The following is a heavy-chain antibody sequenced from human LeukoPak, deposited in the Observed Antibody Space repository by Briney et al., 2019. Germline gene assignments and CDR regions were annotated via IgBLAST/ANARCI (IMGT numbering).Heavy chain of an antibody. Sequence: ASVNVSCKASGGTFSSYAISWVRQAPGQGLEWMGWISAYNGNTNYAQKLQGRVTMTTDTSTSTAYMELRSLRSDDTAVYYRARDLTRFLEWLIPTPSAFDIWGQGTMVTVSS. D-gene: IGHD3-3*01. J-gene: IGHJ3*02. CDR1: GGTFSSYA. CDR3: ARDLTRFLEWLIPTPSAFDI. V-gene: IGHV1-18*01. CDR2: ISAYNGNT.